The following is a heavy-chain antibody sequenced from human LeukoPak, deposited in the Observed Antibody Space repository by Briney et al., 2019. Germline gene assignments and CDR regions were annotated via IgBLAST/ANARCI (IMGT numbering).Heavy chain of an antibody. CDR2: IYYSGST. D-gene: IGHD3-10*01. CDR3: ARAGLQGNWFDP. V-gene: IGHV4-59*01. J-gene: IGHJ5*02. CDR1: GGSISSYY. Sequence: PSETLSLTCTVSGGSISSYYWSSIRQPPGKGLEWIGYIYYSGSTNYNPSLKSRVTISVDTSKNQFSLKLSSVTAADTAVYYCARAGLQGNWFDPWGQGTLVTVSS.